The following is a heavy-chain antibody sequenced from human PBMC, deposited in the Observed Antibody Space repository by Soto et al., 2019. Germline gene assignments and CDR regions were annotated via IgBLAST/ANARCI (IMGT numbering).Heavy chain of an antibody. CDR3: AKASGGVIVPAGIYY. CDR2: ISGSRGST. D-gene: IGHD2-2*01. Sequence: VQLLESGGGLVQPGGSLRLSCAASGFTFSVYAMSWVRQAPGKGLEWVSTISGSRGSTYYADSVKGRFTISRDNSKNTLYLQMNSLRAEDTAVYYCAKASGGVIVPAGIYYWGQGTLVTVSS. V-gene: IGHV3-23*01. J-gene: IGHJ4*02. CDR1: GFTFSVYA.